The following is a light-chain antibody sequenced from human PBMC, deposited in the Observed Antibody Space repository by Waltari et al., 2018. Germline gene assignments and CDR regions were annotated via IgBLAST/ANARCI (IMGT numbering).Light chain of an antibody. CDR3: QQYGSSPYT. J-gene: IGKJ2*01. Sequence: EIVLTPSPGTLSLSTGERVTLSCRASQTLSHNYVAWYQQKPGQAPGLLIYDTSKRATGIPDRFSGGGSGTDFARIISRLEAEDSATYYCQQYGSSPYTFGQGTKVGIK. V-gene: IGKV3-20*01. CDR1: QTLSHNY. CDR2: DTS.